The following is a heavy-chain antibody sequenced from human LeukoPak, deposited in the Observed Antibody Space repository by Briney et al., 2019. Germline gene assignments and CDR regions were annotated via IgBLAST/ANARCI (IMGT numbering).Heavy chain of an antibody. D-gene: IGHD6-13*01. Sequence: GGSLRLSCAASGFTFSYYSMNWVRQAPGRGLEWVSCISSSSSLIFYSDSVRGRFTISRDNAKNLLYLHMDSLRVEDTAVYYCAKVDRGDYSSSPVPYYNYYMNVWGKGTTVTVSS. CDR3: AKVDRGDYSSSPVPYYNYYMNV. CDR2: ISSSSSLI. J-gene: IGHJ6*03. CDR1: GFTFSYYS. V-gene: IGHV3-21*01.